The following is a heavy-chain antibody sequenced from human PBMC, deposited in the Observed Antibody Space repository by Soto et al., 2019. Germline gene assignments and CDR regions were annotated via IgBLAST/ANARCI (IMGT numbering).Heavy chain of an antibody. J-gene: IGHJ6*02. CDR2: IIPILGIA. CDR1: GGTFSSYT. V-gene: IGHV1-69*02. CDR3: ARGGLYYYVSCSYYNYYGIYV. Sequence: ASVKVCCEASGGTFSSYTISCVRQSPGQGLEWMGRIIPILGIANYAQKFQGRVTITADKSTSTAYMELSSLRSEDTAVYYCARGGLYYYVSCSYYNYYGIYVRGQRTTVTVSS. D-gene: IGHD3-10*01.